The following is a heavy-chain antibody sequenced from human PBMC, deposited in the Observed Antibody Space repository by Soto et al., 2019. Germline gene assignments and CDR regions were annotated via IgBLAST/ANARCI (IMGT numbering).Heavy chain of an antibody. CDR1: GYTFTSYD. D-gene: IGHD3-16*01. V-gene: IGHV1-8*01. CDR2: MNPNSGNT. CDR3: AREGVRGMDV. Sequence: QVQLVQSGAEVKKPGASVKVSCKASGYTFTSYDINWVRQATGQGLEWMGWMNPNSGNTGYAQKFQGRITMPGNTSISTAYMELSSLRSEEPAVYYAAREGVRGMDVWGQGTTVTVSS. J-gene: IGHJ6*02.